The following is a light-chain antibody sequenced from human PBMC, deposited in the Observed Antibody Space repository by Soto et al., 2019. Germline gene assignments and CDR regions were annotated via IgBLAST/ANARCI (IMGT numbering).Light chain of an antibody. CDR3: QHQNTTTVT. J-gene: IGKJ5*01. Sequence: VRRQGTESRSLSPGESATLSCRASQSVSNNYLAWYQKKPGQDPRIVIYRASTRATGIPDRFSGSGSQTASNVTSIRLQSEDFGVHSCQHQNTTTVTLARGTRLEIK. V-gene: IGKV3-15*01. CDR1: QSVSNN. CDR2: RAS.